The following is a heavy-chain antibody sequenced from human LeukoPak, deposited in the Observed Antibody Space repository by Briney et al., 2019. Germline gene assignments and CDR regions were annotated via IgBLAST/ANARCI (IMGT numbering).Heavy chain of an antibody. V-gene: IGHV3-66*01. CDR2: IYSGGST. CDR3: ARYVVEPGGFDY. D-gene: IGHD2-21*01. CDR1: GFTVSSNY. J-gene: IGHJ4*02. Sequence: GGSLRLSCAASGFTVSSNYMSWVRQAPGKGLEWVSVIYSGGSTYYADSVKGRFTISRDNSKNTLYLQMNSLRAEDTAVYYCARYVVEPGGFDYWGQGTLVTVSS.